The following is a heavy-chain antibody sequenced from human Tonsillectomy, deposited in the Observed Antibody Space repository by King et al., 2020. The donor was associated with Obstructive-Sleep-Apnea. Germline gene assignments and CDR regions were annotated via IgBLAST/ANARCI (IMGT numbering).Heavy chain of an antibody. D-gene: IGHD3-3*01. CDR2: ISYDGSNK. Sequence: VQLVESGGGVVQPGRSLRLSCAASGFTFSSYAMHWVRQAPGKGLEWVAVISYDGSNKYYADSVKGRFTISRDNSKNTLYLQMNSLRAEDTAVYYCARVWGTDDFWSGPNDYWGQGTLVTVSS. CDR3: ARVWGTDDFWSGPNDY. CDR1: GFTFSSYA. V-gene: IGHV3-30*04. J-gene: IGHJ4*02.